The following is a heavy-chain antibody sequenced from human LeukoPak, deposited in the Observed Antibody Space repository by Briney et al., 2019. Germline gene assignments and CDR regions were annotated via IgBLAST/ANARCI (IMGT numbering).Heavy chain of an antibody. CDR1: GFTVSSNF. CDR2: IYSGGST. V-gene: IGHV3-66*01. D-gene: IGHD2-15*01. CDR3: ARGGVVVAAIDAFDI. Sequence: GGSLRLSCAASGFTVSSNFMSWVRQAPGKGLEWVSLIYSGGSTYYPDSVKGRFTISRDISKNTLFLQLNSVRAEDTAVYYCARGGVVVAAIDAFDIWGQGTLVTVSS. J-gene: IGHJ3*02.